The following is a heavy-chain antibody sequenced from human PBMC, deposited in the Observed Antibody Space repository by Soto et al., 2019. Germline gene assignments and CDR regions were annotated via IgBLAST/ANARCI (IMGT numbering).Heavy chain of an antibody. CDR2: VSHSGNT. J-gene: IGHJ4*01. CDR1: GGSFTGHF. CDR3: ARAKIGSPGWEQFYI. V-gene: IGHV4-34*01. Sequence: SETLSLTCTVSGGSFTGHFWSWVRQPPGKGLEWIGEVSHSGNTKYYPSLRSRVTLSVDSSKNQISLALTSVTAADTAVYYCARAKIGSPGWEQFYIWGQGTLVTV. D-gene: IGHD1-26*01.